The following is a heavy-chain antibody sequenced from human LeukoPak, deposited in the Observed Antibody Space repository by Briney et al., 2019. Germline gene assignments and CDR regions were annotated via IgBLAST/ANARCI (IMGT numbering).Heavy chain of an antibody. CDR2: IYYSGST. V-gene: IGHV4-39*01. CDR3: ARPRYYDFWSGYTVDL. J-gene: IGHJ2*01. Sequence: KPSETLSLTCTVSGGSISSSSYYWGWIRQPPGKGLEWIGSIYYSGSTYYNPSLKSRVTISVDTSKNQFSLKLSSVTAADTAVYYCARPRYYDFWSGYTVDLWGRGTLVTVSS. CDR1: GGSISSSSYY. D-gene: IGHD3-3*01.